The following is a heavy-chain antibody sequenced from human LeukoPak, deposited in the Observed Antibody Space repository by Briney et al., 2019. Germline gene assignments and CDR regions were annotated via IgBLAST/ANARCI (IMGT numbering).Heavy chain of an antibody. CDR1: GFTFSSYG. CDR3: ARDKGSGYDKGFDY. Sequence: GGSLRLSCAASGFTFSSYGMHWVRQAPGKGLEWVAVIWYDGSNKYYADSVKGRFTISRDNSKNTLYLQMNSLRAEDTAVYYCARDKGSGYDKGFDYWGQGTLVTVSS. CDR2: IWYDGSNK. J-gene: IGHJ4*02. D-gene: IGHD5-12*01. V-gene: IGHV3-33*01.